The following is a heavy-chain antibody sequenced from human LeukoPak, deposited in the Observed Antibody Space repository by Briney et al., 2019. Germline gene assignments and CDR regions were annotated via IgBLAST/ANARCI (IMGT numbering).Heavy chain of an antibody. D-gene: IGHD6-19*01. Sequence: GGSLRLSCAAAGFIFTDYWMHWVRQAPGKELVWVARIRGDGRATAYAESVKGRFTISRDNAMNTVFLQMKSLRADDTGTYYCARFYFPEEHDRAWYEAHWGQGVLVTVSS. CDR2: IRGDGRAT. CDR1: GFIFTDYW. V-gene: IGHV3-74*03. J-gene: IGHJ4*02. CDR3: ARFYFPEEHDRAWYEAH.